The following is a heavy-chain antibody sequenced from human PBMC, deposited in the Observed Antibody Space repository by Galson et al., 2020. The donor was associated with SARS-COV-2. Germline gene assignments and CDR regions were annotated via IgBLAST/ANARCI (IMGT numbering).Heavy chain of an antibody. Sequence: GESLKISCKVSGYTLTELSMHWVRQAPGKGLEWLGGFDPEDGETIYAQKFQGRVTMTEDTSTDTAYMELSSLRSEDTAVYYCAWGRAIYGYYDGWYYYYGMDVWGQGTTVTVSS. V-gene: IGHV1-24*01. CDR1: GYTLTELS. D-gene: IGHD4-17*01. CDR3: AWGRAIYGYYDGWYYYYGMDV. J-gene: IGHJ6*02. CDR2: FDPEDGET.